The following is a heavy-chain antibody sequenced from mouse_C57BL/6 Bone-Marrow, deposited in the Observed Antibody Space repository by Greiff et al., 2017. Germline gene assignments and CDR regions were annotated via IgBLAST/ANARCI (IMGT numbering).Heavy chain of an antibody. Sequence: VQLQQSGAELVRPGASVTLSCKASGYTFTDYEMHWVKQTPVHGLEWIGAIDPETGGTAYNQKFKGKAILTADKSSSTAYMELRSLTSEDAAFYYCTRNYYGSRDDYWGQGTTLTVSS. D-gene: IGHD1-1*01. CDR2: IDPETGGT. CDR1: GYTFTDYE. J-gene: IGHJ2*01. CDR3: TRNYYGSRDDY. V-gene: IGHV1-15*01.